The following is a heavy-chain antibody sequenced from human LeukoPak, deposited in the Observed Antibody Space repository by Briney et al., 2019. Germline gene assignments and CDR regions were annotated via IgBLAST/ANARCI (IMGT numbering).Heavy chain of an antibody. Sequence: TGGSLRLSCAASGFTFSSYEMNWVRQAPGKGLEWVSYISSSGSTIYYADSVKGRFTISRDNAKNSLYLQMNSLRAEDTAVYYCARDNPSYYDEARFDYWGQGTLVTVSS. J-gene: IGHJ4*02. CDR1: GFTFSSYE. CDR2: ISSSGSTI. CDR3: ARDNPSYYDEARFDY. D-gene: IGHD3-22*01. V-gene: IGHV3-48*03.